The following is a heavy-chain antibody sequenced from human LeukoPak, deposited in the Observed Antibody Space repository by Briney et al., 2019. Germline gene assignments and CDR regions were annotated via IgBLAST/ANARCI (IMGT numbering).Heavy chain of an antibody. CDR1: RYTFTSYY. D-gene: IGHD3-10*01. CDR3: ARFEAEYGSGSSPYAFDI. V-gene: IGHV1-46*03. CDR2: INPSGGST. Sequence: ASVKVSSKQCRYTFTSYYMHWVRQAPREGGEWMGIINPSGGSTSYAQKFQGRVSMTRETSTSTVYMELSSLRSEDTAVSYCARFEAEYGSGSSPYAFDIWGQGTMVAVSS. J-gene: IGHJ3*02.